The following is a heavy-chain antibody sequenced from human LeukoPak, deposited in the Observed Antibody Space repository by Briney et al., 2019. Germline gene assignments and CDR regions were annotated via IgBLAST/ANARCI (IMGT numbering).Heavy chain of an antibody. CDR1: GYTFTGYY. CDR3: AILSTAVAGHYFDY. Sequence: ASVKVSCKASGYTFTGYYMHWVRQAPGQGLEWMGWINPNSGGTNYAQKFQGRVTMTRDTSISTAYMELSRLRSDDTAVYYCAILSTAVAGHYFDYWGQGTLVTVSS. CDR2: INPNSGGT. D-gene: IGHD6-19*01. V-gene: IGHV1-2*02. J-gene: IGHJ4*02.